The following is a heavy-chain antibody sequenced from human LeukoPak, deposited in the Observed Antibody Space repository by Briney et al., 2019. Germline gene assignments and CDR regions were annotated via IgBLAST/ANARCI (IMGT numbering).Heavy chain of an antibody. Sequence: GRSLRLSCAASGFTFSSYAMHWVRQAPGKGLEWVAVISYDGSNKYYADSVKGRFTISRDNSKNTLYLQMNSLRAEDTAVYYCARDWYEAGDAFDIWGQGTLVIASS. V-gene: IGHV3-30-3*01. CDR3: ARDWYEAGDAFDI. CDR1: GFTFSSYA. J-gene: IGHJ3*02. CDR2: ISYDGSNK. D-gene: IGHD6-19*01.